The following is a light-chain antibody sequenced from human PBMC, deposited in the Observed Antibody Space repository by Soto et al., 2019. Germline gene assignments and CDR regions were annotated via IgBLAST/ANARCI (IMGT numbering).Light chain of an antibody. CDR3: CSYAGSYTYVV. CDR2: DVS. CDR1: SSDVGGYKY. V-gene: IGLV2-11*01. J-gene: IGLJ2*01. Sequence: QSALTQPRSVSGSPGQSVTISCTGTSSDVGGYKYVSWYQQHPGKAPKLLIYDVSERPSGVPDRFSGSKSGNTASLTISGLQAEEEADYYCCSYAGSYTYVVFGGGTKLTVL.